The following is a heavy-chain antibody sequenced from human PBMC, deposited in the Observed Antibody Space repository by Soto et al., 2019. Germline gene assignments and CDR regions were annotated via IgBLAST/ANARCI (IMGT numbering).Heavy chain of an antibody. D-gene: IGHD3-22*01. Sequence: PGGSLRLSCASSGFTFSSYGMSGVRQAPGKGLEWVANIKQDGSEKYYVDSVKGRFTISRDNAKNSLYLQMNSLRAEDTAVYYCARDLFRSITMKRKASNWFDPWGQGTLVTVSS. CDR1: GFTFSSYG. V-gene: IGHV3-7*05. CDR3: ARDLFRSITMKRKASNWFDP. CDR2: IKQDGSEK. J-gene: IGHJ5*02.